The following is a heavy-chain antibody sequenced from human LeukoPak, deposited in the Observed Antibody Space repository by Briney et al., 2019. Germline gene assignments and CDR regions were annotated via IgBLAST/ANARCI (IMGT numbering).Heavy chain of an antibody. V-gene: IGHV1-2*06. Sequence: GASVKVSCKASGYTFTGYYMHWVRQAPGQGLEWMGRINPNSGGTNYAQKFQGRVTMTRDTSISTAYMELSRLRSDDTAVYYCARDQGEYYDSSVYYYFDYWGPGPLVTVSS. CDR1: GYTFTGYY. D-gene: IGHD3-22*01. CDR2: INPNSGGT. CDR3: ARDQGEYYDSSVYYYFDY. J-gene: IGHJ4*02.